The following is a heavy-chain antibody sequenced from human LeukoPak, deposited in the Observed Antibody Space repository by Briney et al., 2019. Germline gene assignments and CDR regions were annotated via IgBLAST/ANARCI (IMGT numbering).Heavy chain of an antibody. Sequence: PGGSLGLSCAPSGFTFSCYGMRWVRQAPGKGLEWVASIRYDGSNQYYADSVKGRFTISRDNSKNTLYLQINSLRAEDTVLYYCAKDWDIVVVVAAVLGAYWGQGTLVTVSS. V-gene: IGHV3-30*02. CDR3: AKDWDIVVVVAAVLGAY. CDR1: GFTFSCYG. J-gene: IGHJ4*02. CDR2: IRYDGSNQ. D-gene: IGHD2-15*01.